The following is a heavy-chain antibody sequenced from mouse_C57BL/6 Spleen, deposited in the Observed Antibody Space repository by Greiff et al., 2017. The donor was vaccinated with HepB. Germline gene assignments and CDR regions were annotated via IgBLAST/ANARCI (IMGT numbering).Heavy chain of an antibody. Sequence: QVQLQQSGAELVRPGASVTLSCKASGYTFTDYEMHWVKQTPVHGLEWIGAIDPETGGTAYNQKFKGKAILTADKSSSTAYMELRSLTSEDSAVYYCTRGGVTWYFDDWGQGTTLTVSS. CDR1: GYTFTDYE. CDR2: IDPETGGT. V-gene: IGHV1-15*01. D-gene: IGHD2-13*01. J-gene: IGHJ2*01. CDR3: TRGGVTWYFDD.